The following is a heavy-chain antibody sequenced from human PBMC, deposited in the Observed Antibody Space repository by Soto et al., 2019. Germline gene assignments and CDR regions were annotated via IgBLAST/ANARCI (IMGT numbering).Heavy chain of an antibody. Sequence: GGSLRLSCAASGFTFSSYAMSWVRQAPGKGLEWVSAISGSGGSTYYADSVKGRFTISRDNSKNTLYLQMNSLRAEDTAVYYCAKAHPVDAAGFWSGYPLFYYYYGMDVWGQGTTVTVSS. CDR3: AKAHPVDAAGFWSGYPLFYYYYGMDV. CDR1: GFTFSSYA. J-gene: IGHJ6*02. V-gene: IGHV3-23*01. CDR2: ISGSGGST. D-gene: IGHD3-3*01.